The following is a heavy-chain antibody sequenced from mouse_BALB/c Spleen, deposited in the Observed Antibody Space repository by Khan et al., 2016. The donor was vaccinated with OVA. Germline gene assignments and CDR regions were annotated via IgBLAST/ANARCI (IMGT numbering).Heavy chain of an antibody. Sequence: EVELVESGGGLVKPGGSLRLSCEASGFTFSSYSMSWVRQTPEKRLEWVATITSGGSYTYYPDSVQGRFTLSRDNAKKTLYLPMSSLKSEDTAIYSCTRVRNYYGSSFYFDYWGQGTTLTGSS. D-gene: IGHD1-1*01. J-gene: IGHJ2*01. V-gene: IGHV5-6-4*01. CDR3: TRVRNYYGSSFYFDY. CDR1: GFTFSSYS. CDR2: ITSGGSYT.